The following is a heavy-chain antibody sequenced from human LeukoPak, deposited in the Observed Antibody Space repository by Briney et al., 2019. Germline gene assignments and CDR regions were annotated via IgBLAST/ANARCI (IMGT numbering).Heavy chain of an antibody. J-gene: IGHJ4*02. CDR1: GGSISSSSDY. Sequence: SGTLSLTCTVSGGSISSSSDYWGWFRQPPGKGLEWIGNIYYGGSTYYNPSLKSRVTISGDTSKKQFSLKLSSVTAADTAVYYCARLTNQSFDYWGQGTLVTVSS. D-gene: IGHD1-14*01. V-gene: IGHV4-39*01. CDR3: ARLTNQSFDY. CDR2: IYYGGST.